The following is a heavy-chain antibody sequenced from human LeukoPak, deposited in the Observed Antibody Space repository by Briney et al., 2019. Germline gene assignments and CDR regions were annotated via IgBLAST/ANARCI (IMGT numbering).Heavy chain of an antibody. CDR2: ISYDGSNK. CDR1: GFTFSSYG. J-gene: IGHJ4*02. V-gene: IGHV3-30*18. D-gene: IGHD6-19*01. Sequence: PGGSLRLSCAASGFTFSSYGMHWVRQAPGKGLEWVAVISYDGSNKYYADSVKGRFTISRDNSKNTLYLQMNSLRAEDTAVYYCAKDQGQIAVAPPGVVDYWGQGTLVTVSS. CDR3: AKDQGQIAVAPPGVVDY.